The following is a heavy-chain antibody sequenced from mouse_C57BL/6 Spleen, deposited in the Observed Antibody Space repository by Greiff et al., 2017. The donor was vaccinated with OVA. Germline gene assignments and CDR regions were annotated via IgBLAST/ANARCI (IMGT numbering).Heavy chain of an antibody. D-gene: IGHD1-1*01. J-gene: IGHJ2*01. V-gene: IGHV1-4*01. CDR1: GYTFTSYT. CDR2: INPSSGYT. CDR3: ARESYYGSFDY. Sequence: VQLQQSGAELARPGASVKMSCKASGYTFTSYTMHWVKQRPGQGLEWIGYINPSSGYTKYNQKFKDKATLTADKSSSTAYMQLSTLTSEDSAVYYCARESYYGSFDYWGQGTTLTVSS.